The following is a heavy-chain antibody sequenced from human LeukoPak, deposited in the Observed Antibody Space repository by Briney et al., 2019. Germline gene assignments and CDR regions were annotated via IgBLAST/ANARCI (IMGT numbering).Heavy chain of an antibody. CDR3: AKSGGYYYYYYMDV. CDR1: GFTFSSYA. J-gene: IGHJ6*03. CDR2: ISGSGGST. V-gene: IGHV3-23*01. Sequence: PGGSLRLSCAASGFTFSSYAMSWVRQAPGKGLEWVSAISGSGGSTYYADSVKGRFTISRDNSKNTLYLHMNSLRAEDTAVYYCAKSGGYYYYYYMDVWGKGTTVTVSS. D-gene: IGHD3-10*01.